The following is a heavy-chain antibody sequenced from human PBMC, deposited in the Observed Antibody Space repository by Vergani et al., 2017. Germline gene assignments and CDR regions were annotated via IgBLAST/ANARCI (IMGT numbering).Heavy chain of an antibody. CDR3: ARQTLITIFGVVHFDY. CDR1: GGSISSSSYY. CDR2: IYYSGST. V-gene: IGHV4-39*07. D-gene: IGHD3-3*01. J-gene: IGHJ4*02. Sequence: QLQLQESGPGLVKPSETLSLTCTVSGGSISSSSYYWGWIRQPPGKGLEWIGSIYYSGSTYYNPSLKSRVTISVDTSKNQFSLKLSSVTAADTAVYYCARQTLITIFGVVHFDYWGQGTLVTASS.